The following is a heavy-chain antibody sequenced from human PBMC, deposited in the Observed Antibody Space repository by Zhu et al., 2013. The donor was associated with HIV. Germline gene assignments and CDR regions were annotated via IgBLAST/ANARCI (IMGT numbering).Heavy chain of an antibody. D-gene: IGHD5-12*01. CDR3: ARDLKMWLESLGY. CDR2: ISTKKGNT. Sequence: VQLVQSGPEVKKPGASVKVSCKASGYTFTNYGIAWVRQAPGQRLEWLGWISTKKGNTNYAHNFQGRITMTADTSTTTAYMELKSLRSGDTAVYYCARDLKMWLESLGYWGQGTLVTVSS. J-gene: IGHJ4*02. CDR1: GYTFTNYG. V-gene: IGHV1-18*01.